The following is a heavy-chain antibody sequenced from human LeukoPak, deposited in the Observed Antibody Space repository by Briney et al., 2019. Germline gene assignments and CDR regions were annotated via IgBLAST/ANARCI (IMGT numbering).Heavy chain of an antibody. V-gene: IGHV3-7*01. CDR2: IDQRGSEI. D-gene: IGHD2-2*02. CDR1: GFTFRNYW. Sequence: GESQRLSCAASGFTFRNYWMTWVRQSPGQGLEWAANIDQRGSEIHYVDSVKGRFTISRDDAKNSVYLQMNNLRVEDTAIYYCARDSRIPPVGFDPWGQGTLVTVSS. J-gene: IGHJ5*02. CDR3: ARDSRIPPVGFDP.